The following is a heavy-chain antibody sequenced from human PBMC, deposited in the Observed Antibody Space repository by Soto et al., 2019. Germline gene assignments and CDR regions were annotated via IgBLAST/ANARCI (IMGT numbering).Heavy chain of an antibody. D-gene: IGHD6-13*01. CDR1: GYSFTSYW. J-gene: IGHJ6*02. Sequence: LKISCKGSGYSFTSYWISWVRQMPGKGLEWMGRIDPSDSYTNYSPSFQGHVTISADKSISTAYLQWSSLKASDTAMYYCARERGGAPYSSSWYPNYYYYGMDVWGQGTTVTVSS. CDR2: IDPSDSYT. CDR3: ARERGGAPYSSSWYPNYYYYGMDV. V-gene: IGHV5-10-1*01.